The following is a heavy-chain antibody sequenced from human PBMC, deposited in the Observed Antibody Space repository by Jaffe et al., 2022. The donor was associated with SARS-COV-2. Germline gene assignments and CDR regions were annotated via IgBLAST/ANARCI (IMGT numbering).Heavy chain of an antibody. CDR2: ISGSGGST. V-gene: IGHV3-23*01. CDR1: GLTFSSYA. CDR3: AKRDQGFSFGS. J-gene: IGHJ4*02. D-gene: IGHD5-18*01. Sequence: EVQLLESGGGLVQPGGSLRLSCAASGLTFSSYAMSWVRQAPGKGLEWVSGISGSGGSTNYADSVKGRFTISRDNSGNTLYLQMNSLRAEDTAVYYCAKRDQGFSFGSWGQGTLVTVSS.